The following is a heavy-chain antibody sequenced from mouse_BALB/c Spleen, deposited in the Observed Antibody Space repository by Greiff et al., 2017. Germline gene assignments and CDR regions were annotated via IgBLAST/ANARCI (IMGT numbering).Heavy chain of an antibody. D-gene: IGHD1-2*01. J-gene: IGHJ4*01. Sequence: VQLQQSAAELARPGASVKMSCKASGYTFTSYTMHWVKQRPGQGLEWIGYINPSSGYTEYNQKFKDKTTLTADKSSSTAYMQLSSLTSEDSAVYYCASRLLRLQAMDYWGQGTSVTVSS. CDR2: INPSSGYT. CDR3: ASRLLRLQAMDY. CDR1: GYTFTSYT. V-gene: IGHV1-4*02.